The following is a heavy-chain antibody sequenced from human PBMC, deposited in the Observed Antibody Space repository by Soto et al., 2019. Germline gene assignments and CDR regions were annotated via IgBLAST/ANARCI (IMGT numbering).Heavy chain of an antibody. V-gene: IGHV3-23*01. D-gene: IGHD3-3*01. CDR3: AKDRPRWSGYYSFGAFDI. Sequence: GGSLRLSCAASGFTFSSYAMSWVRQAPGKGLEWVSAISGSGGSTYYADSVKGRFTISRDNSKNTLYLQMNSLRAEDTAVYYCAKDRPRWSGYYSFGAFDIWGQGTMVTVSS. CDR1: GFTFSSYA. CDR2: ISGSGGST. J-gene: IGHJ3*02.